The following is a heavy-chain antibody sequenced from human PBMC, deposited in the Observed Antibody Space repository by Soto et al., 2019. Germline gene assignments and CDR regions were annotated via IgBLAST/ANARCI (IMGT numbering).Heavy chain of an antibody. Sequence: QVQLQESGPGLVKPSETLSLTCTVSGGSISSDYWSWIRQPPGKGLEWIGYIYYGGSINYNPSLESRGAVAGETCKSRAPRKLTSVTAADAAVDCCAGHWDWGSLAYWGPGTLGTVSS. CDR1: GGSISSDY. D-gene: IGHD3-16*01. J-gene: IGHJ4*02. V-gene: IGHV4-59*08. CDR3: AGHWDWGSLAY. CDR2: IYYGGSI.